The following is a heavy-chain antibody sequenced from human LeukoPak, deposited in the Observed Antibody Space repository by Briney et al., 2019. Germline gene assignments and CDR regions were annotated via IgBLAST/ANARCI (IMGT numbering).Heavy chain of an antibody. CDR3: AKHVNTAMVLSYFDY. D-gene: IGHD5-18*01. J-gene: IGHJ4*02. CDR1: GFTFSSYA. V-gene: IGHV3-23*01. Sequence: GGSLRLSCAASGFTFSSYAMSWVRQAPGKGLEWVSAISGSGGSTYYADSVKGRFTIFRDNSKNTLYLQMNSLRAEDTAVYYCAKHVNTAMVLSYFDYWGQGTLVTVSS. CDR2: ISGSGGST.